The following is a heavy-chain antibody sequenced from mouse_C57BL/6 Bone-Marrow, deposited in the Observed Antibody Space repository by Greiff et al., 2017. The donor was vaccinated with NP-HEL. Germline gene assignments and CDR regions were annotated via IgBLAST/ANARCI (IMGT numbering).Heavy chain of an antibody. Sequence: EVKLVESGGGLVKPGGSLKLSCAASGFTFSDYGMHWVRQAPEKGLEWVAYISSGSSTIYYADTVKGRFTISRDNAKNTLFRQMTSLRSEDTAMYYCARRDSNSFFAYWGQVTLVTVSA. J-gene: IGHJ3*01. CDR3: ARRDSNSFFAY. D-gene: IGHD2-5*01. CDR1: GFTFSDYG. CDR2: ISSGSSTI. V-gene: IGHV5-17*01.